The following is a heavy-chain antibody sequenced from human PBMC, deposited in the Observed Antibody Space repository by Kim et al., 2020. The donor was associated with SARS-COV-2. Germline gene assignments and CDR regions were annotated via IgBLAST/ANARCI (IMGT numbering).Heavy chain of an antibody. J-gene: IGHJ6*02. V-gene: IGHV3-21*06. D-gene: IGHD5-12*01. CDR1: GFTFSSYS. CDR3: ARGMATNYYYYGMDV. Sequence: GGSLRLSCAASGFTFSSYSMNWVRQAPGKGLEWVSSISSSSSYINYADSVKGRFTISRDDAKNSVYLQMNSLRAEDTAVYYCARGMATNYYYYGMDVWG. CDR2: ISSSSSYI.